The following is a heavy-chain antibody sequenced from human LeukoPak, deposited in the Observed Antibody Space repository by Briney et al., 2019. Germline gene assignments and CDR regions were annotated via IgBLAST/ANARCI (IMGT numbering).Heavy chain of an antibody. CDR1: GGTFSNYA. J-gene: IGHJ6*02. CDR2: IIPIFGTA. CDR3: ARDAATVVPPLMDV. V-gene: IGHV1-69*01. D-gene: IGHD4-23*01. Sequence: SVKVSCKASGGTFSNYAINWVRQAPGQGLEWMGGIIPIFGTANYAQKFQGRVTITADESTSTAYMELSSLRSEDTAVYYCARDAATVVPPLMDVWGQGTTVTVSS.